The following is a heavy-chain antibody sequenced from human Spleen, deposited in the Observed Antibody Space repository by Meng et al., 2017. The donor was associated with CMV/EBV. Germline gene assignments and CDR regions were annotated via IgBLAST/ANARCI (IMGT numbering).Heavy chain of an antibody. CDR2: INPSGGST. CDR1: GYTFTSYY. J-gene: IGHJ5*02. V-gene: IGHV1-46*01. D-gene: IGHD3-3*01. CDR3: AREGNEGYDFWSGSNWFDP. Sequence: ASVKVSCKASGYTFTSYYIHWVRQAPGQGLEWLGIINPSGGSTSYALQVQRRGTMTKDTSTSTVYMELSSLRSADTAVYYCAREGNEGYDFWSGSNWFDPWGQGTLVTVSS.